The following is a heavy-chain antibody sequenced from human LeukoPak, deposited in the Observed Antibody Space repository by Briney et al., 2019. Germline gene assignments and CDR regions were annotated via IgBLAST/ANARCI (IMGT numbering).Heavy chain of an antibody. Sequence: PSQTLSLTCTVSGGSISSGDYYWSWIRQPPGKGLEWIGYIYYSGSTYYNPSLKSRVTISVDTSKNQFSLKLSSVTAADTAVYYCARRRIVVVPAAPFDYWGQGTLVTVSS. CDR2: IYYSGST. V-gene: IGHV4-30-4*08. D-gene: IGHD2-2*01. CDR1: GGSISSGDYY. CDR3: ARRRIVVVPAAPFDY. J-gene: IGHJ4*02.